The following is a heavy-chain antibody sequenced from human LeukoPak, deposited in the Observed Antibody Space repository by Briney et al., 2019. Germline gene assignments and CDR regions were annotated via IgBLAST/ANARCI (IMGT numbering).Heavy chain of an antibody. J-gene: IGHJ4*02. Sequence: PGGSLRLSCAASGFTFSDYYMIWIRQAPAQGLDWSAYSSSSGSNTNYADSEKGRFTISRDNDKNSLYLQMNSLRAEDTAVYYCARYFYDNSGYYPVFDYWGQGALVTVSS. CDR2: SSSSGSNT. CDR1: GFTFSDYY. D-gene: IGHD3-22*01. V-gene: IGHV3-11*03. CDR3: ARYFYDNSGYYPVFDY.